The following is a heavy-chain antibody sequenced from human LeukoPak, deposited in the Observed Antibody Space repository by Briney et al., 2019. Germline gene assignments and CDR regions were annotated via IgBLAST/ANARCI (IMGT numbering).Heavy chain of an antibody. Sequence: GGSLRLSCATSGFTFSGATIYWVRQASGKGLEWLGRIRSKNNNYATDYSESVEGRIAISRDESKSTSYLHLMNLQTEDTALYYCHSNWKIDETFFDCWGQGTQVAVSS. D-gene: IGHD1-20*01. J-gene: IGHJ4*02. CDR1: GFTFSGAT. CDR2: IRSKNNNYAT. CDR3: HSNWKIDETFFDC. V-gene: IGHV3-73*01.